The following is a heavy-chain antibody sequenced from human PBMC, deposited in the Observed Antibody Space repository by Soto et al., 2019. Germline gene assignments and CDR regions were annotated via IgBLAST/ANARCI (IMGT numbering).Heavy chain of an antibody. CDR2: ISSSSSYI. CDR3: ARELYCSSTSCYCAFDI. CDR1: GFTFSSYI. J-gene: IGHJ3*02. V-gene: IGHV3-21*01. Sequence: WGSLRLSCAASGFTFSSYIMNWVRQAPGKGLEWVSSISSSSSYIYYADSVKGRFTISRDNAKNSLYLQMNSLRAEDTAVYYCARELYCSSTSCYCAFDIWGQGTMVTVS. D-gene: IGHD2-2*01.